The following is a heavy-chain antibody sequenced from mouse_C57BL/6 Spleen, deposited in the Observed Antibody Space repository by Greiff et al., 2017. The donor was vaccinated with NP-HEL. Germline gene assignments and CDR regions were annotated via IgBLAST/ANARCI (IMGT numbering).Heavy chain of an antibody. CDR3: ARGGSGYGYAMDY. V-gene: IGHV1-82*01. CDR2: IYPGDGDT. Sequence: QVQLQQSGPELVKPGASVKISCKASGYAFSSSWMNWVKQRPGKGLEWIGRIYPGDGDTNYNGKFKGKATLTADKSSSTAYMQLSSLTSEDSAVYFCARGGSGYGYAMDYWGQGTSVTVSS. J-gene: IGHJ4*01. D-gene: IGHD3-2*02. CDR1: GYAFSSSW.